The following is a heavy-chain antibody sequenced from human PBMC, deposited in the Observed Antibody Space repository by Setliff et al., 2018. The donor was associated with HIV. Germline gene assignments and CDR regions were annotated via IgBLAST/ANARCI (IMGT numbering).Heavy chain of an antibody. CDR3: AAGYIYGNYAADY. D-gene: IGHD5-18*01. CDR2: VISTFGTE. Sequence: SVKVSCKASGDPLNTYAISWVRQAPGQGLEWMGGVISTFGTEKYAQRFQDRVTITTDETTSTAYLEVRNLGSEDTAVYYCAAGYIYGNYAADYWGQGSPLTVSS. CDR1: GDPLNTYA. V-gene: IGHV1-69*05. J-gene: IGHJ4*02.